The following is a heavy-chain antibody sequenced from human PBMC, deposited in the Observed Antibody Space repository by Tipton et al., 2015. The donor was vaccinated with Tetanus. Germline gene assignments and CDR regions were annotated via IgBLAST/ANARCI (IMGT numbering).Heavy chain of an antibody. J-gene: IGHJ6*02. CDR2: IDPNSGGT. CDR3: ARDRGDYIYYGMDV. V-gene: IGHV1-2*02. CDR1: GYTFTGYY. D-gene: IGHD3-22*01. Sequence: LVQSGAEVKKPGASVKVSCKASGYTFTGYYMYWVRQAPGQGLEWMGWIDPNSGGTVYAQKFQGRVTMTRDTSISTAYVELRSLRSDDTAVYYCARDRGDYIYYGMDVWGPGTTVTVS.